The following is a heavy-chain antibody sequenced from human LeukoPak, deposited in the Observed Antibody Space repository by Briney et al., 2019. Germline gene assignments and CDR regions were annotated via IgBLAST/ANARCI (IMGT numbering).Heavy chain of an antibody. CDR3: ARESNYYDTRGYQTYYFDY. D-gene: IGHD3-22*01. CDR1: GYTVTKFG. CDR2: ISAYNGQT. Sequence: GASVTVSCKASGYTVTKFGISWVRQAPGQGLEWLGWISAYNGQTHYAQKFQGRVTMTTDSSTNTAYMDLLSLRSDDTAVYYCARESNYYDTRGYQTYYFDYWGQGTLVTVSS. J-gene: IGHJ4*02. V-gene: IGHV1-18*01.